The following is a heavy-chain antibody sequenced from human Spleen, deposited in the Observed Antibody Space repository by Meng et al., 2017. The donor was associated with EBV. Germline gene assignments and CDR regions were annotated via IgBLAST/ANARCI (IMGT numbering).Heavy chain of an antibody. V-gene: IGHV3-74*01. Sequence: EVRVVESGGALVQPGGSLRLSCAASGFTFRSNWMHWVRQAPGKGLVWVSRINEDGGITTYADSVKGRFTISRDNTKNILYLQMNSLRGEDSAIYFCSRDLVGSYDAWGQGTLVTASS. J-gene: IGHJ5*02. D-gene: IGHD2-21*01. CDR2: INEDGGIT. CDR1: GFTFRSNW. CDR3: SRDLVGSYDA.